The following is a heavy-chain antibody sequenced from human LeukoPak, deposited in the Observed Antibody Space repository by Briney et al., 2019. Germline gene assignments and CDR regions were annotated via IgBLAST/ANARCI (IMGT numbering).Heavy chain of an antibody. CDR3: ASNYGGNFWYY. CDR2: IIPILGIA. D-gene: IGHD4-23*01. V-gene: IGHV1-69*04. Sequence: ASVKVSCKASGATFSSYAISWVRQAPGQGLEWMGRIIPILGIANYAQKFQGRVTITADKSTSTAYMELSSLRSEDTAVYYCASNYGGNFWYYWGQGTLVTVSS. J-gene: IGHJ4*02. CDR1: GATFSSYA.